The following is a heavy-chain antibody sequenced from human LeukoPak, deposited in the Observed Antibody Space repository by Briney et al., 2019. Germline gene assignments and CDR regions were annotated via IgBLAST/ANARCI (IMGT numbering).Heavy chain of an antibody. D-gene: IGHD1-14*01. CDR3: ARSNQADDY. CDR2: INPGGSSI. Sequence: PGGSLRLSCAASGFTFSSYWMHWARQVPGKGLVWVSRINPGGSSISYADSAKGRFTISRDNAKNTLYLQMDSLRAEDTAVYYYARSNQADDYWGQGTLVTVSS. CDR1: GFTFSSYW. J-gene: IGHJ4*02. V-gene: IGHV3-74*01.